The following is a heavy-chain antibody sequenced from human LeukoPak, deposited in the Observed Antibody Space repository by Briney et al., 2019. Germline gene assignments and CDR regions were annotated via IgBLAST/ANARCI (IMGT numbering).Heavy chain of an antibody. V-gene: IGHV3-23*01. J-gene: IGHJ1*01. CDR3: ARDPLGPLVGATSVIGYFQH. CDR2: ISGSGRST. Sequence: GGSLRLSCAASGITFTNLVMTWVRQAPGKGLEWFSSISGSGRSTYYANSVKGRVTISRDNSKNTVSLHINSLRAEDTAVYYCARDPLGPLVGATSVIGYFQHWGQGTLVTVSS. D-gene: IGHD1-26*01. CDR1: GITFTNLV.